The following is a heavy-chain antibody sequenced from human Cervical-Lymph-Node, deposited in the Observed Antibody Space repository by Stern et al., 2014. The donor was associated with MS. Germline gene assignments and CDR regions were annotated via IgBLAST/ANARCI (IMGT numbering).Heavy chain of an antibody. Sequence: EVQLVESGGGLVQPGGSLRLSCAASGFTFSSYWMSWVRQAPGKGLEWVANIKQDGSEKYYVDSVKGRFTISRDNAKNSLYLQMNSLRAEDTAVYYCARVGYCSSTSCNTRGAFDYWGQGTLVTVSS. J-gene: IGHJ4*02. CDR1: GFTFSSYW. D-gene: IGHD2-2*02. CDR2: IKQDGSEK. CDR3: ARVGYCSSTSCNTRGAFDY. V-gene: IGHV3-7*01.